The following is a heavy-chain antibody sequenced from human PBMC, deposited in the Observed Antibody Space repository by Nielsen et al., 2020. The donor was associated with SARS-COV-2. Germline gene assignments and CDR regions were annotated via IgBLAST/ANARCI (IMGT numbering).Heavy chain of an antibody. D-gene: IGHD2-15*01. CDR2: ISYDGSNK. V-gene: IGHV3-30*18. CDR3: AKSVAAHHSNYYYYYYGMDV. Sequence: VRQMPGKGLEWVAVISYDGSNKYYADSVKGRFTISRDNSKNTLYLQMNSLRAEDTAVYYCAKSVAAHHSNYYYYYYGMDVWGQGTTVTVSS. J-gene: IGHJ6*02.